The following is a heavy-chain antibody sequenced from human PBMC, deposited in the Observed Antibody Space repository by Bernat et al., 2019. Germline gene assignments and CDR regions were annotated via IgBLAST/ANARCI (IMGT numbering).Heavy chain of an antibody. V-gene: IGHV3-7*03. Sequence: EVRLVESGGGLVQPGGSLRLSCAASGFTFSSFWMSWVRQAPGKGLEWVANIQHDGSDEYYVDSVKDRFTISRDNAKNSLYLQMNSLRAEDTAVYYCARYCSDTSCTDAFDIWGQGTMVTVSS. CDR3: ARYCSDTSCTDAFDI. J-gene: IGHJ3*02. D-gene: IGHD2-2*01. CDR1: GFTFSSFW. CDR2: IQHDGSDE.